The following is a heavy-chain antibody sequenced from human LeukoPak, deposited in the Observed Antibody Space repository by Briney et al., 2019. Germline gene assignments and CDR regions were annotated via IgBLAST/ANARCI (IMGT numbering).Heavy chain of an antibody. V-gene: IGHV3-30*02. CDR2: IRYDGSNK. J-gene: IGHJ3*02. CDR3: ARAVNGYDSSGPFDI. CDR1: GFTFSSYG. D-gene: IGHD3-22*01. Sequence: GGSLRLSCAASGFTFSSYGMHWVRQAPGKGLEWVAFIRYDGSNKYYADSVKGRFTISRDNSKNTLYLQMNSLRAEDTAVYYCARAVNGYDSSGPFDIWGQGTMVTVSS.